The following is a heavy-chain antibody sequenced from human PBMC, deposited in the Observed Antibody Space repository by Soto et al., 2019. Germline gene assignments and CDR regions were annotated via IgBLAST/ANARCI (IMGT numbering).Heavy chain of an antibody. V-gene: IGHV4-59*01. CDR3: AGTPGAYGDYYFDY. D-gene: IGHD4-17*01. Sequence: SETLSLTCTVSGGSISSYFWSWIRQPPGKGLEWIGYIYNSGSTNYNPSLKSRITISVDTSKNQFSPKLSSVTAADTAVYYCAGTPGAYGDYYFDYWGQGTQVTVSS. CDR2: IYNSGST. CDR1: GGSISSYF. J-gene: IGHJ4*02.